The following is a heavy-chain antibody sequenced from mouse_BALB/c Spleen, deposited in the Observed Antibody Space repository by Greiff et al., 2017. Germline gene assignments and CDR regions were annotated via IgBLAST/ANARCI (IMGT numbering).Heavy chain of an antibody. J-gene: IGHJ2*01. Sequence: EVKLMESGPGLVKPSQSLSLTCTVTGYSITSDCAWNWIRQFPGNKLEWMGYISYSGSTSYNPSLKSRISITRDTSKNQFFLQLNSVTTEDTATYYCARSNYGYLDYWGQGTTLTVSS. D-gene: IGHD1-1*01. CDR1: GYSITSDCA. V-gene: IGHV3-2*02. CDR3: ARSNYGYLDY. CDR2: ISYSGST.